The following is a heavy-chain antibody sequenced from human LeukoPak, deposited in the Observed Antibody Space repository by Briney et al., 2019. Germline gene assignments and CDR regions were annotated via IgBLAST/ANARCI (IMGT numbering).Heavy chain of an antibody. D-gene: IGHD3-22*01. CDR2: ISAYNGNT. CDR1: GYTFTSYG. J-gene: IGHJ4*02. V-gene: IGHV1-18*01. CDR3: ARSRAADYYDSSGYYGDY. Sequence: ASVKVSCKASGYTFTSYGISWVRQAPGQGLEWMGWISAYNGNTNYAQKLQGRVTMTTDTSTSTAYMELRSLRSDDTAVYYCARSRAADYYDSSGYYGDYWGQGTLVTVSS.